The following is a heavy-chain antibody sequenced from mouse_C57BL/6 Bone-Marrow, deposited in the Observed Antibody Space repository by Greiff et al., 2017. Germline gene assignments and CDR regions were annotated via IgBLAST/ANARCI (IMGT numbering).Heavy chain of an antibody. CDR1: GFTFSDYY. CDR3: ARAGAMDY. J-gene: IGHJ4*01. Sequence: EVLLVESEAGLVQPGSSMKLSCTASGFTFSDYYMAWVRQVPEKGLEWVANINSDGSSTYYLDSLKSRFIISRDNASNILYLQMSSLKSEDTATYYCARAGAMDYWGQGTSVTVSS. V-gene: IGHV5-16*01. CDR2: INSDGSST.